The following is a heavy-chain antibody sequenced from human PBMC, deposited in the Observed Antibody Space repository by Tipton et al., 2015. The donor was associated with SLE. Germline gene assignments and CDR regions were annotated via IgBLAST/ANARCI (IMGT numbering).Heavy chain of an antibody. V-gene: IGHV4-34*01. Sequence: TLSLTCAVYGGSFSGYYWSWIRQPPGKGLEWIGEINHSGSTNYNPSLKSRVTISVNTSKNQFSLKMSSVTAAATAVYYCARSGHCAPGCYHPHWGQGTLVPVSS. D-gene: IGHD4/OR15-4a*01. CDR2: INHSGST. J-gene: IGHJ4*02. CDR3: ARSGHCAPGCYHPH. CDR1: GGSFSGYY.